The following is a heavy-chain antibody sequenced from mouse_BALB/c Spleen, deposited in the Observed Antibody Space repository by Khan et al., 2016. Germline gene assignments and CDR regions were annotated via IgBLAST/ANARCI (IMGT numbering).Heavy chain of an antibody. Sequence: EVELVESGGGLVKPGGSLKLSCAASGFTFSNYAMSWVRQTPEKRLEWGASIRRGGSTYYPDSVKGRFTISRDNARNILYLQMISLRSEYTAMYYCTRSHYGRSYAEWFAYWGQVSLLTFSA. CDR3: TRSHYGRSYAEWFAY. J-gene: IGHJ3*01. D-gene: IGHD1-1*01. V-gene: IGHV5-6-5*01. CDR2: IRRGGST. CDR1: GFTFSNYA.